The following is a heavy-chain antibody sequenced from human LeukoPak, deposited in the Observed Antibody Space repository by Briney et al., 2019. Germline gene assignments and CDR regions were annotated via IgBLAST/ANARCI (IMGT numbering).Heavy chain of an antibody. V-gene: IGHV1-3*03. CDR2: INPANGYT. CDR1: GYTFTNYA. D-gene: IGHD5-24*01. Sequence: ASVTVSCTTSGYTFTNYAMHWVRQAPGQTIQWLAWINPANGYTRYSQHFQDRVTVSSETSADTAYMELSSLRSADKAIYYFAIRDGHTDHWGQGTLVTVSS. CDR3: AIRDGHTDH. J-gene: IGHJ4*02.